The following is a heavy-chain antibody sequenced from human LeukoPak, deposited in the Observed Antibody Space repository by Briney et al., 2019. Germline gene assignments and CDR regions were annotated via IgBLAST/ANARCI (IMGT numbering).Heavy chain of an antibody. J-gene: IGHJ5*02. CDR2: ISSSSSYT. V-gene: IGHV3-21*01. CDR1: GFTFSSYS. Sequence: GGSLRLSCASSGFTFSSYSMNWVRQAPGKGLEWVSSISSSSSYTYYADSVKGRFTISRDNAKNSLYLQMNSLRAEDTAVYSCARVRYSSSSHWFDPWGQGTLVTVSS. D-gene: IGHD6-6*01. CDR3: ARVRYSSSSHWFDP.